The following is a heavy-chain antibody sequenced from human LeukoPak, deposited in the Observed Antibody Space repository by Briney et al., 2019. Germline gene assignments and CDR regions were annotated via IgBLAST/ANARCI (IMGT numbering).Heavy chain of an antibody. J-gene: IGHJ4*02. D-gene: IGHD3-10*01. V-gene: IGHV3-13*01. CDR2: IRTAGDT. CDR1: GFTFSSYD. CDR3: ASGVGDSAGYFAY. Sequence: GGSLRLSCAASGFTFSSYDMHWVRQATGKGLDWLSAIRTAGDTYYPGSVKARFTISSHNANTSLYLPMNSLSAEAPPVYSCASGVGDSAGYFAYWGQGTLVTVSS.